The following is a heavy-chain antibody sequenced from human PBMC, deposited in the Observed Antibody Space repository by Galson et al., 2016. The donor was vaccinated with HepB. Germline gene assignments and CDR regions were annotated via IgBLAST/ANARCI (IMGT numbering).Heavy chain of an antibody. CDR3: ARHLNYHDNTVYYYGDY. D-gene: IGHD3-22*01. J-gene: IGHJ4*02. Sequence: QSGAEVKKPGESLKISCKGSGYSFTSYWIAWVRQMPGKGLEWMGIIYPGDSETRYSPPFQGQVTISADKSISTAYLQWSSLKASDTAMYYCARHLNYHDNTVYYYGDYWGQGTLVTVAS. CDR1: GYSFTSYW. V-gene: IGHV5-51*01. CDR2: IYPGDSET.